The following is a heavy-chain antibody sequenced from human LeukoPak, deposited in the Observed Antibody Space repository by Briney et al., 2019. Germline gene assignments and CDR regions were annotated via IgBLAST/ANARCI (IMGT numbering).Heavy chain of an antibody. CDR2: IGTTGGTI. CDR3: ARLTRVSQGQDAFDI. V-gene: IGHV3-48*03. Sequence: GGSLRLSCATSGFNFRNFEITWVRQAPGKRLEWVSYIGTTGGTIYHADSVKGRFTTSRDNSNNSLSLHMNSLRAEDTAVYYCARLTRVSQGQDAFDIWGQGTVVAVSS. J-gene: IGHJ3*02. D-gene: IGHD6-6*01. CDR1: GFNFRNFE.